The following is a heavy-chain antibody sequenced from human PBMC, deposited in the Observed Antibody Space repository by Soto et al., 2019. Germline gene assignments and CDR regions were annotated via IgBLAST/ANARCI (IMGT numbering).Heavy chain of an antibody. Sequence: QITLKESGPTLVKPTQTLTLTCTFSGFSLSTSGVGVGWIRQPPGKALEWLALIYWDDDKRYSPSLKNRLTITKDTSKNQVVLTMTNMDPVDTGTYYCAHRREYHNGWNEAYFDYWGQGTMVIVSS. D-gene: IGHD1-1*01. J-gene: IGHJ4*02. CDR2: IYWDDDK. CDR1: GFSLSTSGVG. V-gene: IGHV2-5*02. CDR3: AHRREYHNGWNEAYFDY.